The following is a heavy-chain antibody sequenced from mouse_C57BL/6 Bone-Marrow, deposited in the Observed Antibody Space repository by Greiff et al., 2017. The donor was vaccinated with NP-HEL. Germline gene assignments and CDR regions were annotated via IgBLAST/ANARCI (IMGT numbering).Heavy chain of an antibody. V-gene: IGHV10-3*01. J-gene: IGHJ4*01. Sequence: EVKLVESGGGLVQPKGSLKLSCAASGFTFNTYAIHLVRPAPGKGLAWVARIRSKSSNYATYYADSVKDRFTISRDDSQSMLYLQMNNLKTEDTAMYYCVREDGSSIYYAMDYWGQGTSVTVSS. D-gene: IGHD1-1*01. CDR2: IRSKSSNYAT. CDR3: VREDGSSIYYAMDY. CDR1: GFTFNTYA.